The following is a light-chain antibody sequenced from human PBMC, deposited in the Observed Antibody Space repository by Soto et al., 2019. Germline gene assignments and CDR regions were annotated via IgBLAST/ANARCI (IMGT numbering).Light chain of an antibody. CDR2: SDN. Sequence: QSVLTQPPSASGTPGQRVTMSCSGSSSNIVSYSVSWYLHLPGTAPKLLIYSDNQRPSGVPDRFSGSKSGTSASLAISGLQYEDEDDYYCASWDDSLNGPVFGGGTKVTVL. CDR1: SSNIVSYS. V-gene: IGLV1-44*01. CDR3: ASWDDSLNGPV. J-gene: IGLJ3*02.